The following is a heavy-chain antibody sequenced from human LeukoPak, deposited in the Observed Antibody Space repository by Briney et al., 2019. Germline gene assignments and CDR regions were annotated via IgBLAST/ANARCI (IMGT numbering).Heavy chain of an antibody. CDR2: INPSGGST. CDR1: GYTFTSYY. V-gene: IGHV1-46*01. Sequence: ASVKVSCKASGYTFTSYYMHWVRQAPGQGLEWMGIINPSGGSTSYAQMFQGRVTMTRDTSTSTVYMELSRLRSDDTAVYYCARDYDSSGYYNYWGQGTLVTVSS. D-gene: IGHD3-22*01. CDR3: ARDYDSSGYYNY. J-gene: IGHJ4*02.